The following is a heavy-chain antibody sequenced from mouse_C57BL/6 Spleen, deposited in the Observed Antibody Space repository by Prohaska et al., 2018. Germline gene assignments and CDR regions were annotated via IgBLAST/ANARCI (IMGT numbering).Heavy chain of an antibody. V-gene: IGHV1-26*01. CDR2: INPNNGGT. Sequence: GYTFTDYYMNWVKQSHGKSLEWIGDINPNNGGTSYNQKFKGKATLTVDKSSSTAYMELRSLTSEDSAVYYCASGRMDYWGQGTSVTVSS. J-gene: IGHJ4*01. CDR1: GYTFTDYY. CDR3: ASGRMDY. D-gene: IGHD4-1*01.